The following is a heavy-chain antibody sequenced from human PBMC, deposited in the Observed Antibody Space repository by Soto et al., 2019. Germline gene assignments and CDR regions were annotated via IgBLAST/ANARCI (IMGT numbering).Heavy chain of an antibody. V-gene: IGHV1-69*12. D-gene: IGHD2-21*02. CDR1: GGTFSSYA. CDR2: IIPIFGTA. Sequence: QVQLVQSGAEVKKPGSSVKVSCKASGGTFSSYAISWVRQAPGQGLEWMGGIIPIFGTANYAQKFQGRVTITADESPSTAYMELSSLRSEDTAVYYCARYIVVVTAIHRYFDLWGRGTLVTVSS. J-gene: IGHJ2*01. CDR3: ARYIVVVTAIHRYFDL.